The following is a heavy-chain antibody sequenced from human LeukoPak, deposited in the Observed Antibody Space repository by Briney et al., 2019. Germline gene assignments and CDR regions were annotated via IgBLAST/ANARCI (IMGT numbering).Heavy chain of an antibody. CDR2: ISYDGSNK. Sequence: GGSLRLSCAASGFTFSSYGVHWVRQAPGKGLEWVAVISYDGSNKYYADSVKGRFTISRDNSKNTLYLQMNSLRAEDTAVYYCAKDRVWDWGSTSHHFDYWGQGTLVTVSS. J-gene: IGHJ4*02. D-gene: IGHD2-2*01. V-gene: IGHV3-30*18. CDR3: AKDRVWDWGSTSHHFDY. CDR1: GFTFSSYG.